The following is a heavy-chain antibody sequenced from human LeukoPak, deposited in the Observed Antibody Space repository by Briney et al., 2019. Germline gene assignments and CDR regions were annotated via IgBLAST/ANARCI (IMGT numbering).Heavy chain of an antibody. CDR3: ARRDDLAVAFDI. V-gene: IGHV5-51*01. D-gene: IGHD2-21*02. Sequence: GESLKISCKGSGYSFTTYWIGWVRQMPGKGLEWMGIIYPGDSDTRYSPSFQGQVTISADKSINTAYLQWNSLKASDTATYYCARRDDLAVAFDIWGQGTMVIVSS. J-gene: IGHJ3*02. CDR2: IYPGDSDT. CDR1: GYSFTTYW.